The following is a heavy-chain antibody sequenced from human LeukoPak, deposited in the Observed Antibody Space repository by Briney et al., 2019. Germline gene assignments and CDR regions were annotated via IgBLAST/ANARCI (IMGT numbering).Heavy chain of an antibody. V-gene: IGHV3-23*01. Sequence: PGGSLRLSCAASGFTFSSYAMSWVRQAPGKGLEWVSAISGSGGSTYYADSVKGRFTISRGNSKNTLYLQMNNLKAEDTAVYYCAKAGWAVPAASHDYWGQGTLVTVSS. J-gene: IGHJ4*02. D-gene: IGHD2-2*01. CDR3: AKAGWAVPAASHDY. CDR2: ISGSGGST. CDR1: GFTFSSYA.